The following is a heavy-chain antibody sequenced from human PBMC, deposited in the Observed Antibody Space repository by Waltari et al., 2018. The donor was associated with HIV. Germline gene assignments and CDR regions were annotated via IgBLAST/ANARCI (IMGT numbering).Heavy chain of an antibody. CDR1: GCRFSRYG. J-gene: IGHJ5*02. V-gene: IGHV3-30*18. D-gene: IGHD2-21*02. CDR2: ISYDGSNK. CDR3: AKDYFVVVTAAGPFDP. Sequence: QVKLVASGGGVVQPGRSLRPSCAPSGCRFSRYGRPWVRQAPGKGLEWVAVISYDGSNKYYADSVKGRFTISRDNSKNTLYLQMNSLRAEDTAVYYCAKDYFVVVTAAGPFDPWGQGTLVTVSS.